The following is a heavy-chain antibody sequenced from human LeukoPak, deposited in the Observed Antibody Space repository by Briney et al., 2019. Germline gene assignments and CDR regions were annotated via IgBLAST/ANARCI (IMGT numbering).Heavy chain of an antibody. Sequence: SETLSLTCAVYGGSFSGYYWSWVRQSPGKGLEWIGEINHSGSTNYNPSLKSRVTISVDTSKNQFSLKLSSVTAADTAVYYCARHLMYSSGWLGYWGQGTLVTVSS. CDR2: INHSGST. V-gene: IGHV4-34*01. J-gene: IGHJ4*02. D-gene: IGHD6-19*01. CDR3: ARHLMYSSGWLGY. CDR1: GGSFSGYY.